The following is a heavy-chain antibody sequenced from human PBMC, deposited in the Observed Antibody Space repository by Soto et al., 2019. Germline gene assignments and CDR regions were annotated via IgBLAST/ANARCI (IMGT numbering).Heavy chain of an antibody. D-gene: IGHD4-17*01. Sequence: QVQLVQSGAEVKKPGASVKVSCKASGYTFTSYGISWVRQAPGQGREWRGWISAYNGNTNYAQKLQGRVTMTTDTSTSTAYMELRSLRSDDTALYYCACDLFAYDRDYGERDYWGQGTLVTVSS. V-gene: IGHV1-18*01. J-gene: IGHJ4*02. CDR3: ACDLFAYDRDYGERDY. CDR1: GYTFTSYG. CDR2: ISAYNGNT.